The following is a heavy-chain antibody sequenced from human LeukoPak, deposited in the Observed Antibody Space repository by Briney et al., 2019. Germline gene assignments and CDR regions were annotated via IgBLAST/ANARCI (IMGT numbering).Heavy chain of an antibody. CDR1: GGTISNYD. D-gene: IGHD3-22*01. Sequence: GGSLTLSCTASGGTISNYDNKLCLRAPGKGLEWGSYISSGGSTIYYGDSVQGRFTISRDNAKNSLYLQMNSLRAEDTAVYYCARGYYSLGYFDYWGQGALVTVSS. V-gene: IGHV3-48*03. CDR2: ISSGGSTI. J-gene: IGHJ4*02. CDR3: ARGYYSLGYFDY.